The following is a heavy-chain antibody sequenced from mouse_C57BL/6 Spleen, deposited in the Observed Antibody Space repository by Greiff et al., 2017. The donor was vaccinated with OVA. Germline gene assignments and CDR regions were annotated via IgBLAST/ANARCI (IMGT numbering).Heavy chain of an antibody. J-gene: IGHJ2*01. CDR1: GYTFTSYW. V-gene: IGHV1-64*01. CDR3: ARSGYDYDYYFDY. Sequence: QVQLQQPGAELVKPGASVKLSCKASGYTFTSYWMHWVKQRPGQGLEWIGMIHPNSGSTNYNEKFKNKATLTVDKSSSTAYMQLSSLTSEDSAVYYCARSGYDYDYYFDYWGQGTTLTVSS. D-gene: IGHD2-4*01. CDR2: IHPNSGST.